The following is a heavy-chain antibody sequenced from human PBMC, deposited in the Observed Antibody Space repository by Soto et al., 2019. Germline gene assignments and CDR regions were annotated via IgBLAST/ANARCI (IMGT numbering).Heavy chain of an antibody. J-gene: IGHJ3*01. CDR1: GYTFMHYD. CDR3: ARDQTKWLNDAYDL. Sequence: QVQLVQSGADVKKPGASVKLSCKASGYTFMHYDIGWVRQAPGQGPEWLGRISPSTGKADYPQKFQGRFTMTTDTSTTTAYMEMRSLSPDDTAVYYFARDQTKWLNDAYDLRGQGTMVTVSS. V-gene: IGHV1-18*01. D-gene: IGHD2-8*01. CDR2: ISPSTGKA.